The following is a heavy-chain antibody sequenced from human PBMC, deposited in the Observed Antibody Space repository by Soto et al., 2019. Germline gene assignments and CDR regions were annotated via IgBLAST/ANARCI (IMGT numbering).Heavy chain of an antibody. CDR2: IVVGSGNT. CDR1: GFIFTSSA. D-gene: IGHD6-13*01. CDR3: ARDLAAADY. J-gene: IGHJ4*02. Sequence: VKVSCKTSGFIFTSSAVQWVRQARGQRLEWMGRIVVGSGNTDFAQKFHKRVTLTRDMSTSTVYMDLSSLRSDDTAVYYCARDLAAADYWGQGTLVTVSS. V-gene: IGHV1-58*01.